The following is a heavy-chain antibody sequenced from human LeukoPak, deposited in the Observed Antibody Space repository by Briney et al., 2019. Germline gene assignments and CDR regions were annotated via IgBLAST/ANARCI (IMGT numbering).Heavy chain of an antibody. D-gene: IGHD3-9*01. CDR2: INSDGTST. CDR3: ARDRLHYDSLTGYPAD. CDR1: GFTFSNDW. V-gene: IGHV3-74*01. J-gene: IGHJ4*02. Sequence: GGSLRLSCAASGFTFSNDWMHWVRQAPGTGLEWVSRINSDGTSTSFADSVKGRFTISRDNSKNTLYLQMNSLRAEDTAVYYCARDRLHYDSLTGYPADWGQGTLVTVSS.